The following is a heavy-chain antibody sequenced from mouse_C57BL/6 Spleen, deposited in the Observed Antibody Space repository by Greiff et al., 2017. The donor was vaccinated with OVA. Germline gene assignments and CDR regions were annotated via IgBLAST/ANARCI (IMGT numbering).Heavy chain of an antibody. CDR1: GFTFSDYY. V-gene: IGHV5-12*01. Sequence: EVHLVESGGGLVQPGGSLKLSCAASGFTFSDYYMYWVRQTPEKRLEWVAYISNGGGSTYYPDTVKGRFTISRDNAKNTLYLQMSRLKSEDTAMYYCARLTTEYYFDYWGQGTTLTVSS. CDR2: ISNGGGST. D-gene: IGHD1-1*01. J-gene: IGHJ2*01. CDR3: ARLTTEYYFDY.